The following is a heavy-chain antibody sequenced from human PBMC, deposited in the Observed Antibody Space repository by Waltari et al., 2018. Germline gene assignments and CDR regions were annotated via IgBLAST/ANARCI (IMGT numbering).Heavy chain of an antibody. D-gene: IGHD3-10*01. CDR2: YYYSGRS. V-gene: IGHV4-39*07. J-gene: IGHJ4*02. Sequence: QLQLLESGPGLVKPSETLSLTCTVSGDSVINSNYSWGWIRQPPGKGLEWIGNYYYSGRSSYNPYLKSRVIISVDTSKNQFSVRLTYVTAADTAVFYCARLSPPMWVRGVKGGYYFDYWGPGTLVTVSS. CDR3: ARLSPPMWVRGVKGGYYFDY. CDR1: GDSVINSNYS.